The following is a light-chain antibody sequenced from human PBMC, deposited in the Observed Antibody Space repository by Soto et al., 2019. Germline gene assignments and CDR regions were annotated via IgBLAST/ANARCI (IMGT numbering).Light chain of an antibody. V-gene: IGKV1-12*01. J-gene: IGKJ4*01. CDR2: AAS. CDR1: QGIGSW. CDR3: QQAHSFPLT. Sequence: DIQMTQSPSSVSASVGDTVTISCRASQGIGSWLAWYQQKPGDAPKLLISAASSLQSGVPSRFSGSGSGTDFTLTISSLQPEDFATYYCQQAHSFPLTFGGGTKVEIK.